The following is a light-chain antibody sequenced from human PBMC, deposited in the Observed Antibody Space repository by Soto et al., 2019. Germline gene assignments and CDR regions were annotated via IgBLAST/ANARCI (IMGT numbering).Light chain of an antibody. CDR1: SSDVGGYNY. V-gene: IGLV2-14*01. CDR3: SSYTYSITLEV. Sequence: QSALTQPASVSGSPGQSLTISCTGTSSDVGGYNYVSWYQQHPGKAPKLMIYDVSNRPSGVSNRFSGSKSGNTASLTISGLQADDEADDYCSSYTYSITLEVVGTGSMVTDL. J-gene: IGLJ1*01. CDR2: DVS.